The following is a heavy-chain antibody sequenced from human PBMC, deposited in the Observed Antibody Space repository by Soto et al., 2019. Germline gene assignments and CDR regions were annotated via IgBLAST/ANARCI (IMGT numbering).Heavy chain of an antibody. V-gene: IGHV1-69*12. D-gene: IGHD2-15*01. CDR3: ARESRYCSGVSCYFLPGIDY. Sequence: QVQLVQSGAEVKKPGSSVKVSCKASGGTFSSYAISWVRQAPGQGLEWMGGLIPIFGTATSAQKFQGRVTLNADDSTSTAYMELSSLRSEDTAVYYCARESRYCSGVSCYFLPGIDYWGQGTLVTVSS. CDR1: GGTFSSYA. J-gene: IGHJ4*02. CDR2: LIPIFGTA.